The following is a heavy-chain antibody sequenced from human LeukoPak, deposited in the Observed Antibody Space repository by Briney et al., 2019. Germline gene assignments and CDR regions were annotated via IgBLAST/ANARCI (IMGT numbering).Heavy chain of an antibody. V-gene: IGHV3-7*01. CDR1: GFTFSSYW. J-gene: IGHJ3*02. CDR2: IKQDGSEK. D-gene: IGHD2-15*01. CDR3: ARDREVFFGSLADAFDI. Sequence: GGSLRLSCAASGFTFSSYWMSWVRQAPGKGLEWVANIKQDGSEKYYVDSVKGRFTISRDNAKNSLYLQMNSLRAEDTAVYYCARDREVFFGSLADAFDIWGQGTMVTVSS.